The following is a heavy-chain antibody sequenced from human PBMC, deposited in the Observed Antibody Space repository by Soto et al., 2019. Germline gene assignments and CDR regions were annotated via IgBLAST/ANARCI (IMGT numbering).Heavy chain of an antibody. D-gene: IGHD5-12*01. V-gene: IGHV3-23*01. J-gene: IGHJ4*02. Sequence: VQLLESGGGLVQPGGSLRLSCAASGFSFSSYAMVWXXQAPVKGLEWVSVISARGGSLYFADSVKGRFTISRDNSKXXXSXXXXXXXXXXXXXXXXXXXXXXYSASVDNWGQGTLVVVSS. CDR2: ISARGGSL. CDR1: GFSFSSYA. CDR3: XXXXXXYSASVDN.